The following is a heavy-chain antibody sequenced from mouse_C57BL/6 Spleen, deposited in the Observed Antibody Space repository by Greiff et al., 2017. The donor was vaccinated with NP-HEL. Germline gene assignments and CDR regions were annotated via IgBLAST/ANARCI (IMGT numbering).Heavy chain of an antibody. D-gene: IGHD2-4*01. CDR2: ISDGGSYT. CDR1: GFTFSSYA. J-gene: IGHJ1*03. V-gene: IGHV5-4*01. Sequence: EVKVVESGGGLVKPGGSLKLSCAASGFTFSSYAMSWVRQTPEKRLEWVATISDGGSYTYYPDNVKGRFTISRDNAKNNLYLQMSHLKSEDTAMYYCARDRGITTGYWYFDVWGTGTTVTVSS. CDR3: ARDRGITTGYWYFDV.